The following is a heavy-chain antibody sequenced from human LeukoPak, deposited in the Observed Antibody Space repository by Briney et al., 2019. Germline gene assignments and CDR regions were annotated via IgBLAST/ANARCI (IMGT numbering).Heavy chain of an antibody. CDR2: ISYDGSNK. Sequence: GGSLILSCAASGFTFSRYGMHWVRQAPGKGLEWVAVISYDGSNKYYADSVKGRFTISRDNSKNTLYLQMNSLRAEDTAVYYCAKGRGVYDFWSGYYTFDYWGQGTLVTVSS. J-gene: IGHJ4*02. CDR3: AKGRGVYDFWSGYYTFDY. CDR1: GFTFSRYG. D-gene: IGHD3-3*01. V-gene: IGHV3-30*18.